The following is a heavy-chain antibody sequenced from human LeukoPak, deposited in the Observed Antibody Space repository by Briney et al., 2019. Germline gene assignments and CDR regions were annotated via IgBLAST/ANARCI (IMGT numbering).Heavy chain of an antibody. CDR2: IYYSGST. V-gene: IGHV4-59*12. J-gene: IGHJ4*02. Sequence: PSETLSLTCTVSGGSISSYYWSWIRQPPGKGLEWIGYIYYSGSTNYNPSLKSRVTISVDTSKNQFSLNLNSVTAADTAVYYCARDSDHTSMLFKGFDYWGQGTLVTVSS. CDR1: GGSISSYY. D-gene: IGHD5-18*01. CDR3: ARDSDHTSMLFKGFDY.